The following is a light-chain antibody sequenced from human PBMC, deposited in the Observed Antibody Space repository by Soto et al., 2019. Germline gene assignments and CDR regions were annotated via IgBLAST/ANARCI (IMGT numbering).Light chain of an antibody. CDR2: GAS. J-gene: IGKJ1*01. CDR3: QQYGSSPPWT. CDR1: QSVSSSY. V-gene: IGKV3-20*01. Sequence: EIVLTQSPGTLSLSPGERATLSCRASQSVSSSYLAWYQQKPGQAPRRLIYGASRRATGIPDRFSGRGSGTGFLLTISRLEPEDFAVYYCQQYGSSPPWTFGQGTKVEI.